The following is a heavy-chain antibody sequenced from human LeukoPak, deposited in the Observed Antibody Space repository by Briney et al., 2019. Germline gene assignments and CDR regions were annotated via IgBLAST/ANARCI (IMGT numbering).Heavy chain of an antibody. V-gene: IGHV1-18*01. CDR2: ISAYNGNT. Sequence: ASVKVPCKASGYTFTSYGISWVRQAPGQGLEWMGWISAYNGNTNYAQKPQGRVTMTTDTSTSTAYMELRSLRSDDTAVYYCARGDIVVVPADLWGRGTLVTVSS. J-gene: IGHJ2*01. CDR1: GYTFTSYG. CDR3: ARGDIVVVPADL. D-gene: IGHD2-2*01.